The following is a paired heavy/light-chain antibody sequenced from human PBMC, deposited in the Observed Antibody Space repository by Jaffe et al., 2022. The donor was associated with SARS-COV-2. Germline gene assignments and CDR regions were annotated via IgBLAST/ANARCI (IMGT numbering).Heavy chain of an antibody. D-gene: IGHD4-4*01. CDR1: GFTFSTHA. V-gene: IGHV3-64D*09. Sequence: EVQLVESGGGLVQPGGSLRLSCSASGFTFSTHAMHWVRQAPGKGLEYASAISDSGGSRYYADSVKGRFTISRDNSENTLYLQMSSLRAEDTAVYYCVRATAPGRSASNAMDVWGQGTTVTVSS. CDR3: VRATAPGRSASNAMDV. CDR2: ISDSGGSR. J-gene: IGHJ6*02.
Light chain of an antibody. J-gene: IGKJ1*01. CDR1: QSISSN. CDR2: GAS. CDR3: QQYNNWPPWT. V-gene: IGKV3-15*01. Sequence: EIVMTQSPATLSVSPGERATLSCRASQSISSNLAWYQQKPGQAPRLLIFGASTRATGIPARFSGSGSGTEFTLTISSLQSEDFAVYYCQQYNNWPPWTFGQGTKVEIK.